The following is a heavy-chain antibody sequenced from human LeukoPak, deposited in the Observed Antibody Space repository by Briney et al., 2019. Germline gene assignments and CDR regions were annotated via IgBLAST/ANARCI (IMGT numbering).Heavy chain of an antibody. V-gene: IGHV3-30*01. CDR1: GFTFTNAG. D-gene: IGHD5-18*01. CDR3: ASEDVDTGDF. Sequence: GGSLRLSCAGSGFTFTNAGIHWVRLAAGKGLEWVSFISHNGTNKYYSDSVDGRFTVSRLNSQNTVYLQMTDLRPDDTATYYCASEDVDTGDFWGQGTLVTVSS. CDR2: ISHNGTNK. J-gene: IGHJ4*02.